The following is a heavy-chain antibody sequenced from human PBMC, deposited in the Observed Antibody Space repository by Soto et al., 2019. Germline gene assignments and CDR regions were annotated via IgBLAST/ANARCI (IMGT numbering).Heavy chain of an antibody. CDR3: ARARNWNYIRFDP. V-gene: IGHV1-2*02. CDR2: INPNSGGT. D-gene: IGHD1-7*01. CDR1: GYTFTGYY. J-gene: IGHJ5*02. Sequence: ASVKVSCKASGYTFTGYYVHWVRQAPGQGLEWMGWINPNSGGTNYAQKFQGRVTMTRDTSISTAYMELSRLRSDDTAVYYCARARNWNYIRFDPWGQGTLVTVSS.